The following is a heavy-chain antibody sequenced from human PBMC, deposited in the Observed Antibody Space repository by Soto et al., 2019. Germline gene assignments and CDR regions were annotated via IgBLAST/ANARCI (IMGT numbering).Heavy chain of an antibody. CDR2: MYYSGRT. CDR3: ARIVVIPAAPNYYNYYGVDV. V-gene: IGHV4-39*01. CDR1: GDSIISSSYY. J-gene: IGHJ6*02. Sequence: SETLSLTCTVSGDSIISSSYYWAWIRQSPGKELEWIGNMYYSGRTYYNQSLKNRDTISVDKSKKQITLKKRSITAADTSVYYCARIVVIPAAPNYYNYYGVDVWGQGTTVS. D-gene: IGHD2-2*01.